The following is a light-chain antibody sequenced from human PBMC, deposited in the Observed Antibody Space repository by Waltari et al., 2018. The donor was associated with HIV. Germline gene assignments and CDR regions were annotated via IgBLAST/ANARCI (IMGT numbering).Light chain of an antibody. V-gene: IGLV1-47*01. CDR2: RNN. Sequence: QSVLTQPPSASGTPGQRVAISCSGSSSNIARNYVYWYQHLPGTAPKLLIYRNNQRPSGVPDRFSGSKSGTSASLAISGLRSDDEADYYCATWNDSLSGYVFGTGTKVTV. CDR3: ATWNDSLSGYV. CDR1: SSNIARNY. J-gene: IGLJ1*01.